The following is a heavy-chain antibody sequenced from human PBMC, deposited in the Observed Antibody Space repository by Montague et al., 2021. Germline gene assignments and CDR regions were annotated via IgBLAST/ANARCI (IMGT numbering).Heavy chain of an antibody. V-gene: IGHV3-30-3*01. CDR3: ARWRVYYDSSGYAA. J-gene: IGHJ5*02. D-gene: IGHD3-22*01. Sequence: SRSLSLSASGFPFSTFPMHWVRQAPGKGLEWVALISHDGSNKYYADSVRGRFTVSRDNSKNTLYLQTSSLRADDTAVYYCARWRVYYDSSGYAAWGRGTLVTVSS. CDR1: GFPFSTFP. CDR2: ISHDGSNK.